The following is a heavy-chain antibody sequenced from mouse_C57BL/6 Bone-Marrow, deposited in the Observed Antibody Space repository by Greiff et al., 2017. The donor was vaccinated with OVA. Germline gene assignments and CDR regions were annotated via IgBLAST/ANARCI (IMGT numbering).Heavy chain of an antibody. V-gene: IGHV1-52*01. CDR1: GYTFTSYW. D-gene: IGHD1-1*01. Sequence: QVQLQQPGAELVRPGSSVKLSCKASGYTFTSYWMHWVKQRPIQGLDWIGNIDPSDSETHYNQKFKDKATLTVDKSSSTAYMQLSSLTSEDSAVYYCARFTTDYYAMDYWGQGTSVTVSS. J-gene: IGHJ4*01. CDR2: IDPSDSET. CDR3: ARFTTDYYAMDY.